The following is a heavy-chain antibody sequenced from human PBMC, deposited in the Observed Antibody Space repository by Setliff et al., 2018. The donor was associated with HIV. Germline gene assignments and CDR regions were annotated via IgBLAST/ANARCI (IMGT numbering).Heavy chain of an antibody. Sequence: KPSETLSLTCTVSGGSISSHYWSWIRQPPGKGLEWIGHIYTSGSTNYNPSLKSRVTMSEGTSKNQFSLKLSSVTAADTAVYYCAGVLNPSDAFDIWGQGTMVTVSS. CDR1: GGSISSHY. CDR2: IYTSGST. V-gene: IGHV4-4*07. CDR3: AGVLNPSDAFDI. J-gene: IGHJ3*02.